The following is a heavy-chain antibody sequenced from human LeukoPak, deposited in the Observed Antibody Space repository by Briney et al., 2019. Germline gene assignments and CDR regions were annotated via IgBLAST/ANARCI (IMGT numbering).Heavy chain of an antibody. D-gene: IGHD3-22*01. CDR2: ISSSGSTI. Sequence: PGGSLRLSCAASGFTFSSYEMNWVRQAPGKGLEWVSYISSSGSTIYYADSVKGRFTISRDNAKNSLYLRMNSLRAEDTAVYYCARGDSSGILTFPDEYFQHWGQGTLVTVSS. CDR3: ARGDSSGILTFPDEYFQH. V-gene: IGHV3-48*03. CDR1: GFTFSSYE. J-gene: IGHJ1*01.